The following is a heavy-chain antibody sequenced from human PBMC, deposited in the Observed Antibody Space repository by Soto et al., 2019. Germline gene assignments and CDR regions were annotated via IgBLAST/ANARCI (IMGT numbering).Heavy chain of an antibody. CDR2: IRTKANSYAT. D-gene: IGHD2-15*01. J-gene: IGHJ6*02. CDR3: TGSLLAYCSGGKCHTDYYYYGMDV. V-gene: IGHV3-73*02. CDR1: GFTFRGAA. Sequence: EVQLVESGGGLVQPGESLKLSCAASGFTFRGAAMHWVRPASGKVLEWVGRIRTKANSYATAYAAAVQGMFTISRDDSKSPAYLQMNSLKTEDTAVYYCTGSLLAYCSGGKCHTDYYYYGMDVWGPGTAVTVSS.